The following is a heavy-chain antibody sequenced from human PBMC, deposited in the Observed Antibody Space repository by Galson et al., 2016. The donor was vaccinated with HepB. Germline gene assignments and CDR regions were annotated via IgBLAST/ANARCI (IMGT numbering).Heavy chain of an antibody. CDR1: GFTFSSYS. CDR3: AREGAIFGVVTNWFDP. Sequence: SLRLSCAASGFTFSSYSMNWVRQAPGKGLEWVSYISSSSSTIYYADSVKGRFTISRDNAKNSLDLQMNSRRAEDTAVYYCAREGAIFGVVTNWFDPWGQGTLVTVSS. D-gene: IGHD3-3*01. J-gene: IGHJ5*02. CDR2: ISSSSSTI. V-gene: IGHV3-48*01.